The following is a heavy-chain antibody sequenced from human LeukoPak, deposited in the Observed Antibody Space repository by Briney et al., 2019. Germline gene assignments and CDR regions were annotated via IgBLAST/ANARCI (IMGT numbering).Heavy chain of an antibody. D-gene: IGHD4-11*01. CDR3: ARDQGVTTLGDKDANWFDP. CDR1: GGTFSSYA. V-gene: IGHV1-69*01. CDR2: IIPIFGTA. Sequence: GSSVQVSCKASGGTFSSYAISWVRQAPGQGLEWMGGIIPIFGTANYPQTFQGKVTIPADEPTSAAYMAASSLRAGDTGVYYCARDQGVTTLGDKDANWFDPWGQGTLVTVSS. J-gene: IGHJ5*02.